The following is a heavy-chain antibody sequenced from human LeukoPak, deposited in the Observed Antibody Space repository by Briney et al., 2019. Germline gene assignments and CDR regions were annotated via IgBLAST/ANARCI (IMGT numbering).Heavy chain of an antibody. CDR1: GFTFSSYA. D-gene: IGHD3-10*01. CDR3: AKEPPVLLWFGELGDAFDI. V-gene: IGHV3-30-3*01. J-gene: IGHJ3*02. CDR2: ISYDGSNK. Sequence: GGSLRLSCAASGFTFSSYAMHWVRQAPGKGLEWVAVISYDGSNKYYADSVKGRFTISRDNSKNTLYLQMNSLRAEDTAVYYCAKEPPVLLWFGELGDAFDIWGQGTMVTVSS.